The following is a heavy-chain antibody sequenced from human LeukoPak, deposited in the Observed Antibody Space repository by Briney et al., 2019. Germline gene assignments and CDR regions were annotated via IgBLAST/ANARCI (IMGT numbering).Heavy chain of an antibody. CDR1: GFTFRSYT. CDR3: ARDHLATIYYFDY. D-gene: IGHD5-24*01. Sequence: GGSLRLSCAASGFTFRSYTMNWVRQAPGKGLEWVSSISSSSSYIYYADSVKGRFTISRDNAKNSLYLQMNSLRAEDTAVYYCARDHLATIYYFDYWGQGTLVTVSS. V-gene: IGHV3-21*01. CDR2: ISSSSSYI. J-gene: IGHJ4*02.